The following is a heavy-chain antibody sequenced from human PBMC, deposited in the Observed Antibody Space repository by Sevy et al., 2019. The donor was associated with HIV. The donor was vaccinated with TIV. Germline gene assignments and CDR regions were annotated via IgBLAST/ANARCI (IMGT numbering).Heavy chain of an antibody. J-gene: IGHJ4*02. CDR1: GYTFTSYG. CDR2: ISAYNGNT. Sequence: ASVKVSCKASGYTFTSYGISWVRQAPGQGLEWMGWISAYNGNTNYAQKLQGRVTMTTDTSTSTAYMELRSMRSDDTAVYYCARPSDGGQLVHFDYWGQGTLVTVSS. D-gene: IGHD6-6*01. CDR3: ARPSDGGQLVHFDY. V-gene: IGHV1-18*01.